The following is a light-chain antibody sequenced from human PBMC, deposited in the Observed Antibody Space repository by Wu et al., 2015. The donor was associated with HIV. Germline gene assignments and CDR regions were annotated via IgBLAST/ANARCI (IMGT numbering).Light chain of an antibody. Sequence: DIVLTQSPGTLSLSPGERVTLSCRASQTVHSNYLAWYQQKPGQAPRLLIYGASSRATGIPERFSGSGSGTDFTFTISRLEPEDFAVYYCQQYGTSPYTFGQGTKLEI. V-gene: IGKV3-20*01. J-gene: IGKJ2*01. CDR1: QTVHSNY. CDR2: GAS. CDR3: QQYGTSPYT.